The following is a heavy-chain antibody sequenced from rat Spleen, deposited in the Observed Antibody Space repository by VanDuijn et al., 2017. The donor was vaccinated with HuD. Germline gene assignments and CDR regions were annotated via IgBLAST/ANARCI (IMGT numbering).Heavy chain of an antibody. V-gene: IGHV5-17*01. D-gene: IGHD1-12*02. CDR1: GFTFSDYA. CDR2: ILYDGSST. Sequence: EVQLVESGGALVQPGRSLKLSCAASGFTFSDYAMAWVRQAPQKGLEWVATILYDGSSTYYRKSVKGRFTISRDNAKSTLYLQLDSLRSEDTATYYCTTDTFYDGTYYPGGFDYWGQGVMVTVSS. CDR3: TTDTFYDGTYYPGGFDY. J-gene: IGHJ2*01.